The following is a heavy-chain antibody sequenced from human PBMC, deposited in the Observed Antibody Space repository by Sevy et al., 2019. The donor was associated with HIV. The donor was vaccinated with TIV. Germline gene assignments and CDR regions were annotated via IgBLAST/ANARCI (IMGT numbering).Heavy chain of an antibody. J-gene: IGHJ4*02. V-gene: IGHV7-4-1*02. CDR2: INTNTGNP. Sequence: ASVKVSCKASGYNIKNYAINWVRQAPGQGLEWMGWINTNTGNPTYAQAFKGRFVFSLDTSVSTAYLQITSLEAEDTAIYFCASPFIYSTTPEADYWGQGTLVTVSS. CDR1: GYNIKNYA. CDR3: ASPFIYSTTPEADY. D-gene: IGHD4-17*01.